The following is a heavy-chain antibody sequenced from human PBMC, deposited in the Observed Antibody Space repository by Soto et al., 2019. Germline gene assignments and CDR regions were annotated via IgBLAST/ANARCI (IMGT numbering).Heavy chain of an antibody. D-gene: IGHD3-3*01. CDR3: ARVRIRFLDHDY. CDR1: GASINTYY. Sequence: SETLSLTCAVSGASINTYYWHWIRQPPGKGLEWIGYIYYSGSTNYNPSLKSRVTISLDTSKSQFSLKVSSVTAADTAVYYCARVRIRFLDHDYWGQGTLVTVSS. J-gene: IGHJ4*02. CDR2: IYYSGST. V-gene: IGHV4-59*01.